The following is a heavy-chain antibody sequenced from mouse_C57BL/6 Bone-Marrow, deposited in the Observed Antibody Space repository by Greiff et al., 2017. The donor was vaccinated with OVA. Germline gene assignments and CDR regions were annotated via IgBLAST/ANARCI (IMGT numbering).Heavy chain of an antibody. Sequence: EVQVVESGGGLVKPGGSLKLSCAASGFTFSSYAMSWVRQTPGKRLEWVATISHGGSYTYYPDNVKGRFTISRDNANNNLYLQLSHLKSEDTAMEDCAGDRDDYHRGNWDMDYGGQGTAVTVSA. V-gene: IGHV5-4*01. CDR3: AGDRDDYHRGNWDMDY. J-gene: IGHJ4*01. D-gene: IGHD4-1*01. CDR2: ISHGGSYT. CDR1: GFTFSSYA.